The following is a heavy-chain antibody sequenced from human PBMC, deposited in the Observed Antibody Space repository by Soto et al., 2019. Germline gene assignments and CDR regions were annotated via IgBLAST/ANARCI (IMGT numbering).Heavy chain of an antibody. D-gene: IGHD2-2*01. Sequence: NPSETLSLTCTVSGGSISSYYWSWIRQPPGKGLEWIGYIYYSGSTNYNPSLKSRVTISVDTSKNQFSLKLSSVTAADTAVYYCERGNPVPAAIRPHYYYGMDVWGKGTTVTVSS. J-gene: IGHJ6*04. CDR1: GGSISSYY. CDR2: IYYSGST. V-gene: IGHV4-59*01. CDR3: ERGNPVPAAIRPHYYYGMDV.